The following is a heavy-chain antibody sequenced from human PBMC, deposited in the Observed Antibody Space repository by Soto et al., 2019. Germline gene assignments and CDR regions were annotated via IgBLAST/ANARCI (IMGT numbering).Heavy chain of an antibody. J-gene: IGHJ4*02. V-gene: IGHV3-53*01. CDR1: GFIVSSHH. CDR3: ATGVDIAKAGY. CDR2: IYPAGDT. D-gene: IGHD2-2*03. Sequence: GGSLRLSCAASGFIVSSHHMTWVRQAPGRGPEWVSTIYPAGDTFYADSVKGRFTMSRDNSKNMVYLQVNSLRAEDTAVYYCATGVDIAKAGYWGQGT.